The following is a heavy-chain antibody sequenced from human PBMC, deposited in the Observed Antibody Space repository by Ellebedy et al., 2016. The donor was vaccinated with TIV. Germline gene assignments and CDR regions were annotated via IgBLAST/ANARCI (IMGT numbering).Heavy chain of an antibody. Sequence: MPSETLSLTCAVYGGSFSGYYWSWIRQPPGKGLEWIGEINHSGSTNYNPSLKSRVTISVDTSKNQFSLKLSSVTAADTAVYYCARMPTGNGSGSYYVDYWGQGTLVTVSS. CDR3: ARMPTGNGSGSYYVDY. V-gene: IGHV4-34*01. J-gene: IGHJ4*02. CDR1: GGSFSGYY. D-gene: IGHD3-10*01. CDR2: INHSGST.